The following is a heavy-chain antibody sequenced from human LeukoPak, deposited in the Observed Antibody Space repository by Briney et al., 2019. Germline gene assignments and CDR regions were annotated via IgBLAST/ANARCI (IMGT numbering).Heavy chain of an antibody. Sequence: GGSLRLSCAASGFTFSSYSMNWVRQAPGKGLEWVSSISSSSSYIYYADSVKGRFTISRDNAKNSLYLQMNSLRAEDTAVYYCARVSVTPYCYGMDVWGQGTTVTVSS. CDR3: ARVSVTPYCYGMDV. D-gene: IGHD5-18*01. CDR1: GFTFSSYS. J-gene: IGHJ6*02. V-gene: IGHV3-21*01. CDR2: ISSSSSYI.